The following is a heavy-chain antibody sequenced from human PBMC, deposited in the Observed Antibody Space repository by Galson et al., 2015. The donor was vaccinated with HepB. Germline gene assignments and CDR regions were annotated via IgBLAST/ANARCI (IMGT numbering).Heavy chain of an antibody. Sequence: SLRLSCAASTFIFTTYSMNWVRQAPGKGLEWVSYISSSSTTIYYADSVKGRFTISRDNAKNSLYLQMNSLRAEDTAVYYCAREPMGSGYWGDAFDIWGQGTMVTVSS. CDR1: TFIFTTYS. CDR3: AREPMGSGYWGDAFDI. V-gene: IGHV3-48*04. D-gene: IGHD3-22*01. CDR2: ISSSSTTI. J-gene: IGHJ3*02.